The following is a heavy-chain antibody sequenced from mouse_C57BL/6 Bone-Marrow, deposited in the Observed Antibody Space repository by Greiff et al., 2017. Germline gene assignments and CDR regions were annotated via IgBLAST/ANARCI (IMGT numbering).Heavy chain of an antibody. CDR1: GYTFTSYW. CDR2: IYPSDSET. Sequence: QVQLKQPGAELVRPGSSVKLSCKASGYTFTSYWMDWVKQRPGQGLEWIGNIYPSDSETHYNQKFKDKATLTVDKSSSTAYMQLSSLTSEDSAVYYCARYGNYPYWYFDVWGTGTTGTVSS. J-gene: IGHJ1*03. CDR3: ARYGNYPYWYFDV. V-gene: IGHV1-61*01. D-gene: IGHD2-1*01.